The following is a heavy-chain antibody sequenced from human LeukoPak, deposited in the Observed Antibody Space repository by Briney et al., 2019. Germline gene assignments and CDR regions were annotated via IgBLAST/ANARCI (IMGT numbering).Heavy chain of an antibody. CDR1: GDSISGSSYY. CDR2: IHYTGST. V-gene: IGHV4-39*01. CDR3: ARYWGPYDNSGAYFDY. Sequence: SETLSLTCTVSGDSISGSSYYWVWLRQPPGKGLEWIATIHYTGSTYYNPSLKSRVTISVDTSKNQFSLKLSSVTAGDTAMYYCARYWGPYDNSGAYFDYWGQGTLVTVSS. J-gene: IGHJ4*02. D-gene: IGHD3-22*01.